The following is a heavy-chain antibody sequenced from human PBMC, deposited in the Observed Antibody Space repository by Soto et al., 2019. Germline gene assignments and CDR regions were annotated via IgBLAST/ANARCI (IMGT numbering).Heavy chain of an antibody. V-gene: IGHV3-33*01. Sequence: QVQLVESGGGVVQPGRSLRLSCAASGFTFSSYGMHWVRQAPGKGLEWVAVIWYDGSNKYYADSVKGRFTISRDNSKNTLYLQMNSLRAEDMAVYYCAREEFWSGYYANWGQGTLVTVSS. CDR2: IWYDGSNK. J-gene: IGHJ4*02. CDR1: GFTFSSYG. CDR3: AREEFWSGYYAN. D-gene: IGHD3-3*01.